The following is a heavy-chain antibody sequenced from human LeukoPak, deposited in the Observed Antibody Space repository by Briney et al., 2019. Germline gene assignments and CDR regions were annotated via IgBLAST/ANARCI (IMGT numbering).Heavy chain of an antibody. J-gene: IGHJ5*02. D-gene: IGHD4-17*01. CDR1: GFTFSSYS. Sequence: PGGSLRLSCAASGFTFSSYSMNWVRQAPGKGLEWVSSISSSSSSYIYYADSVKGRFTISRDNAKNSLYLQMNSLRAEDTAVYYCARFEDYGAWFDPWGQGTLVTVSS. CDR2: ISSSSSSYI. V-gene: IGHV3-21*04. CDR3: ARFEDYGAWFDP.